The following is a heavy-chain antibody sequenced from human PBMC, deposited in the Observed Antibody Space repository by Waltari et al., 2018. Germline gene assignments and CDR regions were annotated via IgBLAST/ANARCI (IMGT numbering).Heavy chain of an antibody. CDR2: IKQDGSEK. CDR1: GFTFSSYW. J-gene: IGHJ4*02. V-gene: IGHV3-7*01. D-gene: IGHD2-15*01. CDR3: ARDMVVVAATLSYYFDY. Sequence: EVQLVESGGGLVQPGGSLRLSCAASGFTFSSYWMSWVRQAPGKGLEWVANIKQDGSEKYYVGSVKGRFTISRDNAKNSLYLQMNSLRAEDTAVYYCARDMVVVAATLSYYFDYWGQGTLVTVSS.